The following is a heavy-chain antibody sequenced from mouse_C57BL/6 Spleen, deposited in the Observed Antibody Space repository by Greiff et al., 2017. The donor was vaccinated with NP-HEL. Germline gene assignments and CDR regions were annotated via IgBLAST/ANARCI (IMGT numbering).Heavy chain of an antibody. D-gene: IGHD1-1*01. Sequence: QVQLQPSGAELVKPGASVKLSCKASGYTFTEYTIHWVKQRSGQGLEWIGWFYPGSGSIKYNEKFKDKATLTADKSSSTVYMELSRLTSEDSAVYFCARHEDFYYYGSSYGYFDVWGTGTTVTVSS. CDR1: GYTFTEYT. V-gene: IGHV1-62-2*01. J-gene: IGHJ1*03. CDR3: ARHEDFYYYGSSYGYFDV. CDR2: FYPGSGSI.